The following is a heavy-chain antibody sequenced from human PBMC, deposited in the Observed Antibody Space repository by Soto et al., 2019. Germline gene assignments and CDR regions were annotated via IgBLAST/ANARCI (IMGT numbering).Heavy chain of an antibody. V-gene: IGHV3-64D*06. CDR3: VRSSRRDITASRGMDV. Sequence: PGGSLRLSCSASGFTFSSSAMHWVRQAPGKGLEYVSGISYNGGATYYADSVKDRFIISRDSPKNTVYLQLNNLRSEDSVVFYCVRSSRRDITASRGMDVWGLGTTVTVSS. CDR1: GFTFSSSA. D-gene: IGHD3-3*01. CDR2: ISYNGGAT. J-gene: IGHJ6*02.